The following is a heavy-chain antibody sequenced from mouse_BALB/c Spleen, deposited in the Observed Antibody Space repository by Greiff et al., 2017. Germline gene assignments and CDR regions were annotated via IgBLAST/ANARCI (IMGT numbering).Heavy chain of an antibody. CDR1: GYAFTNYL. CDR2: INPGSGGT. J-gene: IGHJ4*01. Sequence: VQLQQSGAELVRPGTSVKVSCKASGYAFTNYLIEWVKQRPGQGLEWIGVINPGSGGTNYNEKFKGKATLTADKSSSTAYMQLSSLTSDDSAVYFCARLWDVDAMDYWGQGTSVTVSS. D-gene: IGHD1-1*02. V-gene: IGHV1-54*01. CDR3: ARLWDVDAMDY.